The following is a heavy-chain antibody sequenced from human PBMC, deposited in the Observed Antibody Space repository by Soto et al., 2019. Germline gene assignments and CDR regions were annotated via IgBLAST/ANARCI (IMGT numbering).Heavy chain of an antibody. CDR3: ARDRGQRGYCSSTSCPNWFDP. V-gene: IGHV1-69*04. Sequence: ASVKVSCKASGGTFSSYTISWVRQAPGQGLEWMGRIIPILGIANYAQKFQGRVTITADKSTSTAYMELSSLRSEDTAVYYCARDRGQRGYCSSTSCPNWFDPWGQGTLVTVSS. J-gene: IGHJ5*02. CDR2: IIPILGIA. CDR1: GGTFSSYT. D-gene: IGHD2-2*01.